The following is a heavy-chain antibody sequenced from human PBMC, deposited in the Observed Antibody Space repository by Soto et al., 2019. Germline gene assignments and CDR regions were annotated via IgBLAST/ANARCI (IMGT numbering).Heavy chain of an antibody. J-gene: IGHJ6*02. Sequence: QVQLQASGPGLVKPSQTLSLTCTVSGGSISSGDYYWSWIRQPPGKGLEWIGDMYYSGGTYYNPSLKSRVTISVDTSKNQFSLKLSSVTAADTAVYYCARVSRDFWSGYQKYYYYGMDVWGQGATVTVSS. V-gene: IGHV4-30-4*01. CDR3: ARVSRDFWSGYQKYYYYGMDV. CDR1: GGSISSGDYY. CDR2: MYYSGGT. D-gene: IGHD3-3*01.